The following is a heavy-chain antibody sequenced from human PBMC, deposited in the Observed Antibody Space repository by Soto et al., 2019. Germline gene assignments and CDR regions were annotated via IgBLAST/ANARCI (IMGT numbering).Heavy chain of an antibody. CDR1: GFTFSSYV. J-gene: IGHJ4*02. D-gene: IGHD6-13*01. Sequence: EVQLLESGGGLVQPGGSLRLSCTASGFTFSSYVLNWVRQAPGKGLEWVAGVSGSGRSTYSDSVKGRFAISRDNSKNTLYLQMNSLRAEDTAIYYCAKDLTARWYPYYFDYWGQGTLVTVSS. CDR3: AKDLTARWYPYYFDY. CDR2: VSGSGRST. V-gene: IGHV3-23*01.